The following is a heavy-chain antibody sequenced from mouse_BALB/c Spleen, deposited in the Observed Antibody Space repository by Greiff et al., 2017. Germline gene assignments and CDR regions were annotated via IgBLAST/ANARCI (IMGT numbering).Heavy chain of an antibody. D-gene: IGHD1-1*01. J-gene: IGHJ1*01. Sequence: DVQLVESGGGLVKPGGSLKLSCAASGFTFSSYAMSWVRQTPEKRLEWVASISSGGSTYYPDSVKGRFTISRDNARNILYLQMSSLRSEDTAMYYCARGIYYGSGYWYFDVWGAGTTVTVSS. CDR2: ISSGGST. V-gene: IGHV5-6-5*01. CDR3: ARGIYYGSGYWYFDV. CDR1: GFTFSSYA.